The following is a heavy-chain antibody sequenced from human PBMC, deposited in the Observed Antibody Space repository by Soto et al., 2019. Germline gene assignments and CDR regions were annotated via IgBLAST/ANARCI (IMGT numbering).Heavy chain of an antibody. J-gene: IGHJ4*02. V-gene: IGHV3-48*02. Sequence: EVQLVESGGGLVQPGGSLRLSCAASGFTFSSYSMNWVRQAPGKGLEWVSYISSSSSTIYYADSVKGRFTISRDNAKNSLYPQMNSLRDEDTAVYYCARVPQYYDSSGYGYWGQGTLVTVSS. CDR1: GFTFSSYS. D-gene: IGHD3-22*01. CDR3: ARVPQYYDSSGYGY. CDR2: ISSSSSTI.